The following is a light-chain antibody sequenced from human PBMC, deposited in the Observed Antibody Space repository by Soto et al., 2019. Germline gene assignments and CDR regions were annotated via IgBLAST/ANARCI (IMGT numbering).Light chain of an antibody. CDR2: SAS. CDR3: QQYNKCPLT. CDR1: QSVNNN. Sequence: EIVMTQSPVTLSVSPGERATLSCTASQSVNNNVAWYQQKPGHTPRLLIYSASIGATGTPARFSGSGSGSDFTLTISSLQSEDFAVYYCQQYNKCPLTLGPRTKVDIK. V-gene: IGKV3-15*01. J-gene: IGKJ3*01.